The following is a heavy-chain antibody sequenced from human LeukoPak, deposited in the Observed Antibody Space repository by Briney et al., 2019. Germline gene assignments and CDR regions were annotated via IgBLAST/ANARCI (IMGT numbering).Heavy chain of an antibody. J-gene: IGHJ4*02. V-gene: IGHV3-33*01. CDR1: QFTFSNHG. CDR3: ARDRGVSYFDY. D-gene: IGHD3-10*01. Sequence: GGSLRLSCAASQFTFSNHGMHWVRQAPGKGLEGVAVIWYYGSNKYYADSVKGRFTISRDNSQTTLYLQMNSMRAEDTAVYYCARDRGVSYFDYWGQGTQVTVSS. CDR2: IWYYGSNK.